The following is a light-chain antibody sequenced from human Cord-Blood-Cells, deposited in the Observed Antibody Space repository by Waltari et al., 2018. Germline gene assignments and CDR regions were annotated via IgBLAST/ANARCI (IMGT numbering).Light chain of an antibody. V-gene: IGLV2-14*01. CDR3: SSYTSSSTYV. CDR2: DVS. CDR1: SSDVGGYNY. J-gene: IGLJ1*01. Sequence: QSALTQPASVSGSPGQSITISCTGTSSDVGGYNYVSWYQQHPGKAPKLMSYDVSKRPAGDSNRCSGYNISNTACLTVSRRQAEEEAVYYCSSYTSSSTYVFGTGTEVTVL.